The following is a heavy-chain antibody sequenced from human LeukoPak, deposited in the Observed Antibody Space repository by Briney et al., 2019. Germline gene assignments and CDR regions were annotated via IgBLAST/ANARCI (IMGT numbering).Heavy chain of an antibody. CDR3: ARHSGRMATIRNFDY. V-gene: IGHV5-51*01. J-gene: IGHJ4*02. D-gene: IGHD5-24*01. CDR2: IYPGDSDT. CDR1: GYSFTSYW. Sequence: GESLKISCKGSGYSFTSYWIGWVRQMPGKGLEWMGIIYPGDSDTRYSPSFQGQVTISADKSISTAYLQWSSLKASDTAMYYYARHSGRMATIRNFDYWGQGTLVTVSS.